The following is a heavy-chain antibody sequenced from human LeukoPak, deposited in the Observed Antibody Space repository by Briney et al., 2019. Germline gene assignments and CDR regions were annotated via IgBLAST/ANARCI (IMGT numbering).Heavy chain of an antibody. CDR3: ARDRPSGNITMIRGVALDY. J-gene: IGHJ4*02. D-gene: IGHD3-10*01. CDR2: ISSGGAAI. Sequence: GGSLRLSCAASGFSFSTYEMTWVRQAPGKGLEWVSYISSGGAAIYYADSVKGRFSISRDNAKNSLYLQMNSLRAEDTAVYYCARDRPSGNITMIRGVALDYWGQGTLVTVSS. V-gene: IGHV3-48*03. CDR1: GFSFSTYE.